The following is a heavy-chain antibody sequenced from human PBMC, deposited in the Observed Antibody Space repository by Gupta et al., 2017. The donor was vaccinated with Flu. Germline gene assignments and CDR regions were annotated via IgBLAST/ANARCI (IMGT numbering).Heavy chain of an antibody. Sequence: EVQLVESGGGLVQPGRSLRLSCAASGFTFDDYAMHWVRQAPGKGLEWVSGISWNSGSIGYADSVKGRFTISRDNAKNSLYLQMNSLRAEDTALYYCAKGLNYDFWSGYPGGMDVWGQGTTVTVSS. CDR1: GFTFDDYA. V-gene: IGHV3-9*01. CDR2: ISWNSGSI. D-gene: IGHD3-3*01. J-gene: IGHJ6*02. CDR3: AKGLNYDFWSGYPGGMDV.